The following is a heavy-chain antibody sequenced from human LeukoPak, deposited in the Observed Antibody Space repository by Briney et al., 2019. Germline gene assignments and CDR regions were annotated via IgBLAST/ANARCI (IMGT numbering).Heavy chain of an antibody. CDR1: GGSISSYY. D-gene: IGHD5-12*01. Sequence: SETLSLACTVSGGSISSYYWSWIRQPPGKGLEWIGYIYYSGSTNYNPSLKSRVTISVDTSKNQFSLKLSSVTAADTAVYYCARANVGYSGYYLDYWGQGTLVTVSS. V-gene: IGHV4-59*01. CDR3: ARANVGYSGYYLDY. J-gene: IGHJ4*02. CDR2: IYYSGST.